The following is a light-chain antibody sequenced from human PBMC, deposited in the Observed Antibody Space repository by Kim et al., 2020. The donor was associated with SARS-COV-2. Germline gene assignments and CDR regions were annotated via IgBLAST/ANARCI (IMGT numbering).Light chain of an antibody. CDR2: DAS. Sequence: EIVLTQSPATLSLSPGERATLSCRASQSVSSYLAWYQQKPGQAPRLLIYDASNRATGIPARFSGSGSGTDFTLTISSLEPEDFAVYYCQQRSNWPPKGFLGGGTKVDIK. CDR3: QQRSNWPPKGF. CDR1: QSVSSY. J-gene: IGKJ4*01. V-gene: IGKV3-11*01.